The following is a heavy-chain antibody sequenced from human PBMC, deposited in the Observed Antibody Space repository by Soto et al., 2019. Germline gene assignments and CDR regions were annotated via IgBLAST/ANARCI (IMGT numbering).Heavy chain of an antibody. CDR1: GGSISSGDFS. Sequence: PSETLSLTCTVSGGSISSGDFSWSWIRQPPGKGLELIGNIYYSGSTYYNPSLRSRAIMSVDTSQNQFSLKLSTLTAADTDVYFSARADDCSDRFDYWGQGALVTVSS. V-gene: IGHV4-30-4*01. D-gene: IGHD4-17*01. CDR3: ARADDCSDRFDY. J-gene: IGHJ4*02. CDR2: IYYSGST.